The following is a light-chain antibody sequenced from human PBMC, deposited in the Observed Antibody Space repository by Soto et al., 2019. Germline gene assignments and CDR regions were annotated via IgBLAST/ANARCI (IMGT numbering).Light chain of an antibody. CDR2: EVS. Sequence: QSALTQPASGSGSPGLSITISCTGTSSDVGRYNLVSWYQQHPGKAPKLMIYEVSKRPSGVSNRFSGSKSGNTASLTISGLQAEDEADYYCCSYAGSSTLVFGGGTKLTVL. CDR1: SSDVGRYNL. V-gene: IGLV2-23*02. J-gene: IGLJ2*01. CDR3: CSYAGSSTLV.